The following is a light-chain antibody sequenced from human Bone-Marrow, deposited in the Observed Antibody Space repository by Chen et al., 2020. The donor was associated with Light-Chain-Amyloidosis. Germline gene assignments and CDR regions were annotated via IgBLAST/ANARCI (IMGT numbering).Light chain of an antibody. V-gene: IGLV3-25*03. Sequence: YDLTQPPLASVSPGQTARITCSGDDLPTKYAYWYQQKPDQAPVLLIHRDTARPSGISARLSGANSGATATLTISGGQAEDEADYHCQSAERSGTYGLVFGGGTKLTVL. CDR1: DLPTKY. J-gene: IGLJ2*01. CDR3: QSAERSGTYGLV. CDR2: RDT.